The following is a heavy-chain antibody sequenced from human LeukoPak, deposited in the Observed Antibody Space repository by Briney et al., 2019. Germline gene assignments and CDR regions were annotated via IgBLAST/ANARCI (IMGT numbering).Heavy chain of an antibody. CDR1: GFTFSSYG. D-gene: IGHD6-19*01. CDR2: IWYDGSNK. V-gene: IGHV3-33*01. J-gene: IGHJ6*04. Sequence: GGSLRLSCAASGFTFSSYGMHWVRQAPGKGLEWVAVIWYDGSNKYYADSVKGRFTISRDNSKNTLYLQMNSLRAKDTAVYYCARDLGAIAVAGTHYYYYYYGMDVWGKGTTVTVSS. CDR3: ARDLGAIAVAGTHYYYYYYGMDV.